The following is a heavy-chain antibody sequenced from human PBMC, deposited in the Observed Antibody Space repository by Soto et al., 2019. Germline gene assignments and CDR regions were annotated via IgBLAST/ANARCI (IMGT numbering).Heavy chain of an antibody. Sequence: GGSLRLSCAASGFTFSSYGMHWVRQAPGKGLEWVAVIWYDVSNKYYADSVKGRFTISRDNSKNTLYLQMNSLRVEDTAVYYCARGAPVNWNYLYYGMDVWGQGTTVTVSS. CDR2: IWYDVSNK. J-gene: IGHJ6*02. D-gene: IGHD1-1*01. CDR1: GFTFSSYG. CDR3: ARGAPVNWNYLYYGMDV. V-gene: IGHV3-33*01.